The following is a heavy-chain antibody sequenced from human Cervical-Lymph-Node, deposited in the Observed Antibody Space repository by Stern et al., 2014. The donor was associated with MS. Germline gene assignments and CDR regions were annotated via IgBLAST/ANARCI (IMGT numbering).Heavy chain of an antibody. CDR2: IKGKLEGGTT. J-gene: IGHJ4*02. D-gene: IGHD1-26*01. CDR3: TTFIVGVTTAGDY. Sequence: EVQMVESGGGLVKPGGSLRLSCAASGFTFSNAWMHWVRQAPGKGLDWVGHIKGKLEGGTTDYAAAVKGRFTVSRDDSKNTLYLQMNSLKAEDTAVYYCTTFIVGVTTAGDYWGQGALVTVSS. V-gene: IGHV3-15*01. CDR1: GFTFSNAW.